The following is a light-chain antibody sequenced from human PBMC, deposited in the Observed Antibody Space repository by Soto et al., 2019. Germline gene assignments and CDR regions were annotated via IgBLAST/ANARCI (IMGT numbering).Light chain of an antibody. CDR1: QSVLYSSNNKNY. Sequence: DIVMTQSPDSLAVSLGERATINCKSSQSVLYSSNNKNYLAWYQQRPGQPPKLLLYWASTRQSGVPDRFSGSGSGTDFTLTISSLQAEDVAVYFCQQYYSTPFTFGPGTTVDIK. J-gene: IGKJ3*01. CDR2: WAS. CDR3: QQYYSTPFT. V-gene: IGKV4-1*01.